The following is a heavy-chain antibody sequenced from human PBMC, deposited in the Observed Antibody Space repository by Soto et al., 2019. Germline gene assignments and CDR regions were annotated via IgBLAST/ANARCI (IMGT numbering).Heavy chain of an antibody. V-gene: IGHV4-34*01. J-gene: IGHJ4*02. Sequence: QVQLQQWGAGLLKPSETLSLTCAVYGGSFSGYYWSWIRQPPGKGLEWIGEINHSGSTNYNPSLKRRVTTSVATSKNQFSLKLSSVTAADTAVYYCARTTDTAADYWGQGTLVTVSS. D-gene: IGHD5-18*01. CDR2: INHSGST. CDR1: GGSFSGYY. CDR3: ARTTDTAADY.